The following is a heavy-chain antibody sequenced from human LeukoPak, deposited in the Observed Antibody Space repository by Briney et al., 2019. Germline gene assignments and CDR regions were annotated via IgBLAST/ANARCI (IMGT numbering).Heavy chain of an antibody. Sequence: PSETLSLTCAVYGGSFSSYYWGWIRQPPGKGLEWIGSIYYSGSTYYNPSLKSRVTISVDTSKNQFSLKLSSVTAADTAVYYCASPTTVTTQIDYWGQGTLVTVSS. D-gene: IGHD4-17*01. V-gene: IGHV4-39*01. CDR2: IYYSGST. CDR1: GGSFSSYY. J-gene: IGHJ4*02. CDR3: ASPTTVTTQIDY.